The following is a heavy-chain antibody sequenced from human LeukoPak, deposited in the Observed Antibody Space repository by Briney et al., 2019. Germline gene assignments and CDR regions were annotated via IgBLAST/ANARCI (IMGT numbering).Heavy chain of an antibody. D-gene: IGHD1-1*01. CDR1: GFTFSSYA. V-gene: IGHV3-30-3*01. CDR3: ARDKGNGDYGDY. CDR2: ISYDGSNK. J-gene: IGHJ4*02. Sequence: GGSLRLSCAASGFTFSSYAMPWVRQAPGKGLEWVAVISYDGSNKYYADSVKGRFTISRDNSKNTLYLQMNSLRAEDTAVYYCARDKGNGDYGDYWGQGTLVTVSS.